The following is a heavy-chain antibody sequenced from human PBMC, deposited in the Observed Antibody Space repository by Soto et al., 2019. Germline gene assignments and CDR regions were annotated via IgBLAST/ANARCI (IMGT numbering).Heavy chain of an antibody. V-gene: IGHV3-48*03. Sequence: EVQLVESGGGLVQPGGSLRLSCAASGFTFSSYGVNWVRQAPGKGLEWVSYISSNGAIKYYADSVRGRFTISRDNAKNSLFLQMNSLRVEDTAVYFCARDSQLLLSFGELFRGMDVWGQGTTVTVSS. CDR3: ARDSQLLLSFGELFRGMDV. J-gene: IGHJ6*02. CDR2: ISSNGAIK. D-gene: IGHD3-10*01. CDR1: GFTFSSYG.